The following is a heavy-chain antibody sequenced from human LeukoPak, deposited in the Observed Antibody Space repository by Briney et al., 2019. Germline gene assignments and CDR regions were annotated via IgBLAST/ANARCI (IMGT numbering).Heavy chain of an antibody. CDR2: ISSSSSYI. CDR3: ARDKDRASAGRCYLPDD. J-gene: IGHJ4*02. Sequence: PGGSLRLSCAAFGFTFTSYNMNWVHQASGKGLEWVSSISSSSSYINYADSVKGRFTISRDNAKNSVYLQMNSLRAEDTAVYYCARDKDRASAGRCYLPDDWGQGTLVTVSS. V-gene: IGHV3-21*01. CDR1: GFTFTSYN. D-gene: IGHD2-15*01.